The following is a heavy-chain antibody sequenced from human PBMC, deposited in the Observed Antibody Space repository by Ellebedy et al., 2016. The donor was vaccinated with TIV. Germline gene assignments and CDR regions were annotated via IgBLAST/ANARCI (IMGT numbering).Heavy chain of an antibody. Sequence: AASVKVSCKASGYAFSGYDMNWVRQAPGQGLEWMGWINTDTGNPTYAQDFTVRFVFSLDTSVSTAYLEISRLKAEDTAMYFCVRDRRGAGPSQFGVDFWGQGTLVTVSS. CDR2: INTDTGNP. V-gene: IGHV7-4-1*02. CDR1: GYAFSGYD. D-gene: IGHD3-10*01. CDR3: VRDRRGAGPSQFGVDF. J-gene: IGHJ4*02.